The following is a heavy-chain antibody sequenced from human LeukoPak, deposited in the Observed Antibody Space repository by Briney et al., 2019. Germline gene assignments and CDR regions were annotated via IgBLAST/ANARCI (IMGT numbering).Heavy chain of an antibody. CDR2: IYYSGNT. D-gene: IGHD3-22*01. Sequence: SETLSLTCTVSGGSISSSSYYWAWIRQPPGKGLEWIGSIYYSGNTYYKSSLKSRVTIAVDTSKNQFSLKLNSVTAADTAVYYCARDYYDSSGYYPEDYYYMDVWGKGTTVTISS. CDR1: GGSISSSSYY. CDR3: ARDYYDSSGYYPEDYYYMDV. J-gene: IGHJ6*03. V-gene: IGHV4-39*07.